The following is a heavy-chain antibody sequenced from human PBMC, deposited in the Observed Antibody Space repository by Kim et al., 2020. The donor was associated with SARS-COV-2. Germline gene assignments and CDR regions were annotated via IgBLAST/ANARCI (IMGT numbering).Heavy chain of an antibody. V-gene: IGHV4-34*01. D-gene: IGHD3-9*01. CDR3: ARVGARYFGDYYYGMDV. CDR1: GGSFSGYY. CDR2: INHSGST. J-gene: IGHJ6*02. Sequence: SETLSLTCAVYGGSFSGYYWSWIRQPPGKGLEWIGEINHSGSTNYNPSLKSRVTISVDTSKNQFSLKLSSVTAADTAVYYCARVGARYFGDYYYGMDVWGQGTTVTVSS.